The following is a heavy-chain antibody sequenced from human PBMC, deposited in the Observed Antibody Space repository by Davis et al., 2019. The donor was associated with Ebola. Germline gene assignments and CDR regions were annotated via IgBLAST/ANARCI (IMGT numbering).Heavy chain of an antibody. Sequence: ASVKVSCKASGGTFSSYAMHWVRQAPGQRLEWMGWINAGNGNTKYSQKFQGRVTITRDTSASTAYMELSSLRSEDTAVYYCARATVVTRIFDYWGQGTLVTVSS. CDR3: ARATVVTRIFDY. J-gene: IGHJ4*02. V-gene: IGHV1-3*01. CDR1: GGTFSSYA. CDR2: INAGNGNT. D-gene: IGHD4-23*01.